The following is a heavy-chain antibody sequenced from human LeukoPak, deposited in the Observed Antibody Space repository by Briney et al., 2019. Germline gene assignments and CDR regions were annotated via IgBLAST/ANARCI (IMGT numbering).Heavy chain of an antibody. V-gene: IGHV4-39*07. CDR1: GGSISSSSYY. D-gene: IGHD2-8*01. J-gene: IGHJ5*02. CDR2: IYYSGST. Sequence: SETLSLTCTVSGGSISSSSYYWGWIRQPPGKGLEWIGSIYYSGSTYYNPSLKSRVTISIDTSKNQFSLKLTSVTAADTAVYYCARDLVSSHWFDPWGQGTLVTVSS. CDR3: ARDLVSSHWFDP.